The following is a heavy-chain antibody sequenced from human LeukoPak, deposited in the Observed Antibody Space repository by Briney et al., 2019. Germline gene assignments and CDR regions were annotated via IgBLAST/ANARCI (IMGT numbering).Heavy chain of an antibody. J-gene: IGHJ4*02. CDR3: ARALIIAAAGGEYFDY. V-gene: IGHV4-4*02. D-gene: IGHD6-13*01. Sequence: SGTLSLTCAVSGGSISSSNWWSWVRQPPGKGLEWIGEINHSGSTNYTPSLKSRVTISVDMSKNQFSLRLSSVTAADTAVYYCARALIIAAAGGEYFDYWGQGTLVTVSS. CDR2: INHSGST. CDR1: GGSISSSNW.